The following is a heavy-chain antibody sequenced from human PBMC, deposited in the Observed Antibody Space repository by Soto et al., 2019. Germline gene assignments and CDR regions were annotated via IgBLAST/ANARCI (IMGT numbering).Heavy chain of an antibody. Sequence: SETLSLTCTVSGRSISSSSYYWCWIRPPPGKRQEWIGRIYYSERTYYNPSLKSRVTISIDTSKNQFSMKLSSVNAADKDAYYCGGRCLQHATVDYWGKGTLVTVSS. CDR3: GGRCLQHATVDY. CDR2: IYYSERT. CDR1: GRSISSSSYY. V-gene: IGHV4-39*01. D-gene: IGHD4-4*01. J-gene: IGHJ4*02.